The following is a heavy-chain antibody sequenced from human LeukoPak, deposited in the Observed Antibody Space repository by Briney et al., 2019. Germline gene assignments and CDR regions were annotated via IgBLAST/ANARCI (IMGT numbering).Heavy chain of an antibody. Sequence: GGSLRLSCAASGCTLSNSYMSWVRQAPGKGLEWVSVIYSGGSTYYADSMKGRFTISRDISKNTVYLQMNSLRAEDTAVYHCAVSPNPYYFDFWGQGTLVTVSA. J-gene: IGHJ4*02. CDR3: AVSPNPYYFDF. CDR1: GCTLSNSY. CDR2: IYSGGST. V-gene: IGHV3-53*01.